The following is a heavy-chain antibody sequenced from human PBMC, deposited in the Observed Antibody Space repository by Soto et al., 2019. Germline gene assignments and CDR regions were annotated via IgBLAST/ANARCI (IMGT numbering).Heavy chain of an antibody. V-gene: IGHV1-2*02. Sequence: ASVKVSCKASGYTFTAYYIHWVRQAPGQEFEWMGWIRPNGGSTDFAREFQGRFTMTWDTSISTAYMDLSSLRSDDTAVYYCARGSVASAAQPTGMDVWGLGTTVTV. J-gene: IGHJ6*02. CDR1: GYTFTAYY. CDR3: ARGSVASAAQPTGMDV. CDR2: IRPNGGST. D-gene: IGHD6-13*01.